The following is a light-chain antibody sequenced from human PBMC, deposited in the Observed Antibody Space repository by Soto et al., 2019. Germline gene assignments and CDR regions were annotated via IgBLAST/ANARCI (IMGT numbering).Light chain of an antibody. J-gene: IGLJ1*01. Sequence: QSVLTQPASVSGSPGLSIAISCTGTSRDVGGYNSVSWYQQQPGKVPKLMIYDVSNRPSGVSNRFSGSKSGNTASLTISGLQPEDEGDYYCSSYTTGGSYVFGTGTKLTVL. V-gene: IGLV2-14*01. CDR2: DVS. CDR3: SSYTTGGSYV. CDR1: SRDVGGYNS.